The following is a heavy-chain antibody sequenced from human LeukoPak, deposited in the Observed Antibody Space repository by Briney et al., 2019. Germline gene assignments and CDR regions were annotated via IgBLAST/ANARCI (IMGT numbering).Heavy chain of an antibody. D-gene: IGHD5-12*01. CDR3: ASEPTFYSGYVPHYFDY. J-gene: IGHJ4*02. CDR2: IKQDGSEK. V-gene: IGHV3-7*03. Sequence: GGSLRLSCAASGFTFSSYWMTWVRQAPGKGREWVANIKQDGSEKYYVDSVKGRFTISRDNAKNSLYLQMNSLRAEDTAVYYCASEPTFYSGYVPHYFDYWGQGTLVTVSS. CDR1: GFTFSSYW.